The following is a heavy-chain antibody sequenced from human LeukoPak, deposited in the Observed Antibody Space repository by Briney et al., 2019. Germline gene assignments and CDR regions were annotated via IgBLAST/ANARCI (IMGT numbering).Heavy chain of an antibody. Sequence: PSETLSLTCAVYGGSFSNYYWSWIRQPPGKVLEWIGEINDSGTINYNPSLMSRVTISVDKSKNQFSLKLSSVTAADTAVYYCARRWNYGRNYYIDVWGKGATVSVSS. CDR2: INDSGTI. CDR1: GGSFSNYY. D-gene: IGHD1-7*01. CDR3: ARRWNYGRNYYIDV. V-gene: IGHV4-34*01. J-gene: IGHJ6*03.